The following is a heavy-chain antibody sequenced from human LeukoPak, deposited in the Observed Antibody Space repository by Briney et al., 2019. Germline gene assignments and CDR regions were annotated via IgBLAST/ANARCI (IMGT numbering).Heavy chain of an antibody. V-gene: IGHV4-34*01. Sequence: SETLSLTCAVYGGSLSGYYWSWARQPPGKGLEWIGEINHSGGTKYNPSLKSRVTISVDTSKNQFSLNLTSVTAADTAVYYCARDAIFGVNSNWFDPWGQGTLVTVSS. J-gene: IGHJ5*02. CDR2: INHSGGT. CDR3: ARDAIFGVNSNWFDP. CDR1: GGSLSGYY. D-gene: IGHD3-3*01.